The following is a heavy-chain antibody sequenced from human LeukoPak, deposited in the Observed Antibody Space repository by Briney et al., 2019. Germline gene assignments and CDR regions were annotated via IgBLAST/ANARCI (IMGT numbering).Heavy chain of an antibody. D-gene: IGHD4-23*01. V-gene: IGHV1-2*02. CDR3: ARDGANDYGGTQRFYFDF. J-gene: IGHJ4*02. CDR1: GYTFTGYY. Sequence: GASVKVSCKASGYTFTGYYIHWVRQAPGQGFEWMGWINPNNGGANYTQKFQGRITLTRAMSIGTAYMDLIRLRPDDTAVYYCARDGANDYGGTQRFYFDFWGQGTPITVSS. CDR2: INPNNGGA.